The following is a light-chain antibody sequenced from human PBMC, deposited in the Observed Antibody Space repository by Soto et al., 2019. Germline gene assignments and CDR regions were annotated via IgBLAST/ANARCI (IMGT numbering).Light chain of an antibody. J-gene: IGKJ4*01. CDR3: QRYNRWPLS. Sequence: EILMTQSAATLSATPGERATLSCRASQGIGSTLAWYQQKPGQTPKLLIFDASTRATGVPARFSGGGSGTEFTLTINSLQSEDFAVYYCQRYNRWPLSFGGGNKV. CDR2: DAS. CDR1: QGIGST. V-gene: IGKV3-15*01.